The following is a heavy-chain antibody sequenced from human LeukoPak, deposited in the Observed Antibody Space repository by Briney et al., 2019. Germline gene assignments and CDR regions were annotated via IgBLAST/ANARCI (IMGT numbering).Heavy chain of an antibody. CDR3: ARDILGGYSYGDEYFQH. D-gene: IGHD5-18*01. V-gene: IGHV1-2*02. CDR1: GYTFTGYY. CDR2: INPNSGGT. J-gene: IGHJ1*01. Sequence: ASVKVSCKASGYTFTGYYMHWVRQAPGQGLEWMGWINPNSGGTNYAQKFQGRVTMTRDTSISTAYMVLSRLRSDDTAVYYCARDILGGYSYGDEYFQHWGQGTLVTVSS.